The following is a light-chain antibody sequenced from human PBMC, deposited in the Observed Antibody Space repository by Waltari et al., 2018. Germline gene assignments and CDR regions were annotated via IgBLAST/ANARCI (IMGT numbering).Light chain of an antibody. J-gene: IGLJ3*02. CDR3: SSLTTTMTWV. V-gene: IGLV2-14*01. Sequence: QSALTQPASVSGSPGQSLTISCTGRSSAVGAYNYVTWSQQHPGKVPKLMIYDVSKRPSGVSNRFSGSKSGNTASLTISGLQAEDEADYYCSSLTTTMTWVFGGGTKLTVL. CDR1: SSAVGAYNY. CDR2: DVS.